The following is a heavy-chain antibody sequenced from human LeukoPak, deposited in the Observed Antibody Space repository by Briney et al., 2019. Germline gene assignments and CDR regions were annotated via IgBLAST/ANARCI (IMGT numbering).Heavy chain of an antibody. J-gene: IGHJ3*02. CDR2: ISWNSGSI. D-gene: IGHD2-2*01. CDR1: GFSFDDYA. V-gene: IGHV3-9*01. Sequence: PGRSLRLFCAASGFSFDDYAMHWVRQAPGKGLEWVSGISWNSGSIGYADSVKGRFTISRDNAKNSLYLQMNSLRAEDTALYYCAKDMGYCSSTSCNDAFDIWGQGTMVTVSS. CDR3: AKDMGYCSSTSCNDAFDI.